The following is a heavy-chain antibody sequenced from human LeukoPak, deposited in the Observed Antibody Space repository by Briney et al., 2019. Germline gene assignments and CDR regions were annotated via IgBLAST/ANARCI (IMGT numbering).Heavy chain of an antibody. D-gene: IGHD6-19*01. J-gene: IGHJ4*02. CDR1: RFTFSSYE. CDR3: TVAGIMVGYY. Sequence: GGSLRLSCAASRFTFSSYEMNWVRQAPGKGLEWVSYISSSGSTIYYADSVKGRFTISRDNSKNTLYLQMNSLRAEDTAVYYCTVAGIMVGYYWGQGTLVTVSS. CDR2: ISSSGSTI. V-gene: IGHV3-48*03.